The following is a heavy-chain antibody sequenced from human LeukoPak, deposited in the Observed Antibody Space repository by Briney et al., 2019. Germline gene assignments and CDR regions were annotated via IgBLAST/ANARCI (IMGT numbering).Heavy chain of an antibody. D-gene: IGHD5-24*01. V-gene: IGHV3-21*01. J-gene: IGHJ4*02. CDR2: ISSSSSYI. CDR3: ARGAARMVEMGTIISFEY. Sequence: GGSLRLSCVDSGFTFSSYWMHWVRQVPGKGLVWVSSISSSSSYIYYADSVKGRFTISRDNAKNSLYLQMNSLRAEDTAVYYCARGAARMVEMGTIISFEYWGQGTLVTVSS. CDR1: GFTFSSYW.